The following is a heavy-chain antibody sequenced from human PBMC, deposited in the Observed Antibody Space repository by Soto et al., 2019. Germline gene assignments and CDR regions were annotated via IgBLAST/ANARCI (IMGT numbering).Heavy chain of an antibody. V-gene: IGHV1-69*13. Sequence: ASVKVSCKASGGTFSSYAISWVRQAPGQGLEWMGGIIPIFGTANYAQKFQGRVTITADESTSTAYMELSSLRSEDTAVYYCASRTDGSSWSRGSEYFQHWGQGTLVTVSS. CDR2: IIPIFGTA. CDR1: GGTFSSYA. CDR3: ASRTDGSSWSRGSEYFQH. J-gene: IGHJ1*01. D-gene: IGHD6-13*01.